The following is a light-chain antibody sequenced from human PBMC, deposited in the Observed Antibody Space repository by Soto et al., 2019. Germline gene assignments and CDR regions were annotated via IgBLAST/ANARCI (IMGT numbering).Light chain of an antibody. CDR2: DAS. CDR3: QQYNSYST. V-gene: IGKV1-5*01. CDR1: QSISSW. J-gene: IGKJ1*01. Sequence: QMTQSPSTLSASVGDRVTITCRASQSISSWLAWYQQEPETAPNLLIYDASSLESGVPSRFSGSGSGTEFTLTISSLQPDDFATYDCQQYNSYSTFGQGTKVDIK.